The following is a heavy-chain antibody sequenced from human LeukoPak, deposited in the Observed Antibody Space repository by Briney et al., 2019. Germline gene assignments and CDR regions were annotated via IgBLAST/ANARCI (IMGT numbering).Heavy chain of an antibody. V-gene: IGHV3-23*01. J-gene: IGHJ3*02. CDR2: ISGSGGST. D-gene: IGHD1-26*01. CDR3: ARPLSIEGAFDI. Sequence: QTGGSLRLSCAASGFTFSSYAMSWVRQAPGKGLEWVSAISGSGGSTYYADSVKGRFTISRDNSKNTVYLQMNSLRAEDTAVYYCARPLSIEGAFDIWGQGTMVTVSS. CDR1: GFTFSSYA.